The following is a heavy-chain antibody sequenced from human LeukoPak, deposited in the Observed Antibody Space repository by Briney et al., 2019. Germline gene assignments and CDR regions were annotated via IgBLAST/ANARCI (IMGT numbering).Heavy chain of an antibody. CDR1: GFTFSSYW. CDR2: IKQDGSEK. D-gene: IGHD3-22*01. V-gene: IGHV3-7*03. CDR3: AKFYYDSTGPQRAFDI. Sequence: GGSLRLSCAASGFTFSSYWMSWVRQAPGKGLEWVANIKQDGSEKYYVDSVKGRFTISRDNAKNSLYLQMNSLRAEDTAVYYCAKFYYDSTGPQRAFDIWGQGTMVTVSS. J-gene: IGHJ3*02.